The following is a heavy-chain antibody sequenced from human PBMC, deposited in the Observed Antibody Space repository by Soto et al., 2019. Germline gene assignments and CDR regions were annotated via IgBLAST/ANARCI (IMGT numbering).Heavy chain of an antibody. CDR3: ARDSKMKPATKDTAMVSYYYYGMDV. Sequence: SVKVSCKASGGTFSSYAISWVRQAPGQGLEWMGGIIPIFGTANYAQKFQGRVTITADNSKNTLYLQMNSLRAEDTAVYYCARDSKMKPATKDTAMVSYYYYGMDVWGQGTTVTVSS. J-gene: IGHJ6*02. CDR1: GGTFSSYA. D-gene: IGHD5-18*01. CDR2: IIPIFGTA. V-gene: IGHV1-69*06.